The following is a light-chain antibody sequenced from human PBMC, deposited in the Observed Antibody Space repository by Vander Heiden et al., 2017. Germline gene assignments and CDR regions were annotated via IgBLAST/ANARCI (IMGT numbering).Light chain of an antibody. Sequence: IVLTQSPATLSLSPGERATLSCRASQSVSSYLAWYQQKPGQAPRLLIYDASNRATGIPARFSGSGSGTDFTLTISSLEPEDFAVYYCQQRSNWLSITFGQGTRLGMK. CDR2: DAS. CDR1: QSVSSY. J-gene: IGKJ5*01. CDR3: QQRSNWLSIT. V-gene: IGKV3-11*01.